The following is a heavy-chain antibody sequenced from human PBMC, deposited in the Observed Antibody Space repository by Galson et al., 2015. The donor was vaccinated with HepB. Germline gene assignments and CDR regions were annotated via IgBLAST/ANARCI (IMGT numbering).Heavy chain of an antibody. V-gene: IGHV3-11*06. D-gene: IGHD6-13*01. CDR1: GFTFSDYY. CDR2: ISSSSSYT. CDR3: AREGSSSSWTDAFDI. J-gene: IGHJ3*02. Sequence: SLRLSCADYGFTFSDYYMSWIRQAPGKGLEWVSYISSSSSYTNYADSVKGRLTISRDDSKNTLYLQMNSLRAEDTAVYYCAREGSSSSWTDAFDIWGQGTMVTVSS.